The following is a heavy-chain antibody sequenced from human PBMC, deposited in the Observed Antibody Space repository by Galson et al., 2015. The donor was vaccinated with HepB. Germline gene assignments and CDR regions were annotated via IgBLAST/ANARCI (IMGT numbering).Heavy chain of an antibody. Sequence: TSYSISWVRQAPGQGPEWMAWISAYNGHTNYAQKFQGRVTVTTDTSTSTVYMELRSLRADDTAVYYCGRGGYGGYALDYWGQGTLVTVSS. D-gene: IGHD5-12*01. J-gene: IGHJ4*02. CDR1: TSYS. CDR2: ISAYNGHT. CDR3: GRGGYGGYALDY. V-gene: IGHV1-18*04.